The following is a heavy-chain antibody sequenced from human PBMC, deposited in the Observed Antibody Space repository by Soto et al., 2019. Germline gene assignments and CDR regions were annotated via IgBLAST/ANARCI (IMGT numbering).Heavy chain of an antibody. CDR3: ARDTIRIFRVVSSSGNQDY. Sequence: ASVKVSCKASGYTFTGYYMHWVRQAPGQGLEWMGWINPNSGGTNYAQKFQGRVTMTRDTSISTAYMELSRLRSDDTAVYYCARDTIRIFRVVSSSGNQDYWGQGTLVPVYS. CDR1: GYTFTGYY. J-gene: IGHJ4*02. D-gene: IGHD3-3*01. V-gene: IGHV1-2*02. CDR2: INPNSGGT.